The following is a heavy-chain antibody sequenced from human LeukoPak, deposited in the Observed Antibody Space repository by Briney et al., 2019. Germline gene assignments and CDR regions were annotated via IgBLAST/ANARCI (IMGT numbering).Heavy chain of an antibody. CDR1: GFSLSTSGVR. V-gene: IGHV2-70*04. CDR2: IDWDDDK. J-gene: IGHJ4*02. D-gene: IGHD2-21*02. CDR3: ARTPYCGGDCYVDY. Sequence: SGPALVKPTQTLTLTCTFSGFSLSTSGVRVSWIRQPPGKAREWLARIDWDDDKFYSTSLKTRLTISKDTSKNQVVLTMTNMDPVDTATYYCARTPYCGGDCYVDYWGQGTLVTVSS.